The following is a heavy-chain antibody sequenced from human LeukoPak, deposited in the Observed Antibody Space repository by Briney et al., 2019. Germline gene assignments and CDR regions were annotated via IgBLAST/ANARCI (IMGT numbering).Heavy chain of an antibody. CDR3: ARHVVVTASPYGMDV. D-gene: IGHD2-21*02. CDR1: GGSISSGDYY. J-gene: IGHJ6*02. Sequence: SQTLSLTCTVSGGSISSGDYYWSWVRQPPGKGLEWIGYIYYSGSTYYNPSLKSRVTISVDTSKNQFSLKLSSVTAADTAVYYCARHVVVTASPYGMDVWGQGTTVTVSS. CDR2: IYYSGST. V-gene: IGHV4-30-4*01.